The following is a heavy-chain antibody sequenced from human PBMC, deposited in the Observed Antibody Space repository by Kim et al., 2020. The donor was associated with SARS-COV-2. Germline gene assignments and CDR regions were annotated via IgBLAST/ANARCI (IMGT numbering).Heavy chain of an antibody. CDR2: ISGNGGII. D-gene: IGHD6-19*01. CDR3: AKWRSEQSNFDY. Sequence: GGSLRLSCAASGFTFSNYAMSWVRQAPGKGLECVSGISGNGGIIEYADSVRGRFTISRDNSKNTLYLQMNSLRAEDTALYYCAKWRSEQSNFDYWGQGTLVTVSS. J-gene: IGHJ4*02. CDR1: GFTFSNYA. V-gene: IGHV3-23*01.